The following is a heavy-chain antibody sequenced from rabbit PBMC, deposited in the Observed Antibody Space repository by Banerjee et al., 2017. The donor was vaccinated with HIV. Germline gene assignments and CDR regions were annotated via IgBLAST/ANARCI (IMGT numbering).Heavy chain of an antibody. D-gene: IGHD1-1*01. CDR1: GFSFSSSYY. Sequence: QSLEESGGDLVKPGASLPLTCTASGFSFSSSYYMCWVRQAPGKGLEWIACIYAGSSGSTYYASWAKGRFTISKTSSTTVTLQMTSLTVADTATYFCAREDDWGIGGYGLWGQGTLVTVS. CDR3: AREDDWGIGGYGL. CDR2: IYAGSSGST. J-gene: IGHJ3*01. V-gene: IGHV1S40*01.